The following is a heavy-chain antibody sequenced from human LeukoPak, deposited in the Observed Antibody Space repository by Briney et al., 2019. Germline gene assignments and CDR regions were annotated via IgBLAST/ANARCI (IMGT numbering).Heavy chain of an antibody. CDR3: ARGGTTPYYFDD. D-gene: IGHD2-15*01. Sequence: SETLSLTCTVSGGSISPYYWSWIRQPPGKGLEWIGYIYYSGSTNYSPSLKSRVTVSVDTSKNQFSLKLSSVTAADTAVYYCARGGTTPYYFDDWGQGTLVTVSS. CDR1: GGSISPYY. CDR2: IYYSGST. V-gene: IGHV4-59*12. J-gene: IGHJ4*02.